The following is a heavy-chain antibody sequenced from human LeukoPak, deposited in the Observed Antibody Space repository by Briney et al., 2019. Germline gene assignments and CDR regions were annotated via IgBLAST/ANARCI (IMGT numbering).Heavy chain of an antibody. V-gene: IGHV3-53*01. CDR2: IYSGGRT. CDR3: AKDLEMATSGVDY. J-gene: IGHJ4*02. D-gene: IGHD5-24*01. Sequence: TGGSPRLSCAASGFTVSSKYMSWVRQAPGKGLEWVSVIYSGGRTYYADSVKGRFTISRDNSKNTLYLQMNSLRAEDTAVYYCAKDLEMATSGVDYWGQGTLVTVSS. CDR1: GFTVSSKY.